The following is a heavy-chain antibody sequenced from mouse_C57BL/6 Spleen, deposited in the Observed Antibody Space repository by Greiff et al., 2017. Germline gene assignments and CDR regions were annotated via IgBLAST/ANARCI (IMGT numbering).Heavy chain of an antibody. CDR3: ARLGGYYPYYFDY. J-gene: IGHJ2*01. V-gene: IGHV5-15*01. CDR1: GFTFSDYG. D-gene: IGHD2-3*01. CDR2: ISNLAYSI. Sequence: DVHLVESGGGLVQPGGSLKLSCAASGFTFSDYGMAWVRQAPRKGPEWVAFISNLAYSIYYADTVTGRFTISRENAKNTLYLEMSSLRSEDTAMYYCARLGGYYPYYFDYWGQGTTLTVSS.